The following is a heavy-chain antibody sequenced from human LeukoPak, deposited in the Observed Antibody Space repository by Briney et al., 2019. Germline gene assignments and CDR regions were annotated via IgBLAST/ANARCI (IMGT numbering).Heavy chain of an antibody. CDR2: INPYNGNT. D-gene: IGHD4-23*01. V-gene: IGHV1-18*01. Sequence: GASVKVSCKASGYTFKSYGISWVRQAPGQGLEWMGWINPYNGNTNYTQKLQGRVTMTTDTSTSTAYMELRSLRSDDTAVYYCARPDYGGNRGSFDIWGQGTMVTVSS. CDR3: ARPDYGGNRGSFDI. CDR1: GYTFKSYG. J-gene: IGHJ3*02.